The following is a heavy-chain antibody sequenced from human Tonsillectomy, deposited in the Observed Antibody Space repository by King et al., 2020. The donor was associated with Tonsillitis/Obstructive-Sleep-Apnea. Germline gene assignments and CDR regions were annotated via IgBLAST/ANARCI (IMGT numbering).Heavy chain of an antibody. Sequence: EVQLVESGGGLVQPGGSLRLSCAASAFTFSTYAMSWVRQAPGKGLEWVSVISGSGGNTYYADSVKGRFTISRDNSKNTLYLQMNSLRAEDTAIYYCAKARYSGSYSPDYWGQGSLVTVSS. CDR3: AKARYSGSYSPDY. CDR1: AFTFSTYA. CDR2: ISGSGGNT. D-gene: IGHD1-26*01. V-gene: IGHV3-23*04. J-gene: IGHJ4*02.